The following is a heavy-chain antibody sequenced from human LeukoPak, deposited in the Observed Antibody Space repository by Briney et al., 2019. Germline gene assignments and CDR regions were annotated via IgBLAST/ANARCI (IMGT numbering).Heavy chain of an antibody. V-gene: IGHV4-59*01. J-gene: IGHJ3*02. Sequence: PSETLSLTCTVSGGSISSYYWSWIRQPPGKGLEWIGYIYYSGSTKFNPSLKSRVTISVDTSKNQFSLKLSSVTAADTAVYYCASALVTVTKGFDIWGQGTMVSVSS. D-gene: IGHD4-17*01. CDR1: GGSISSYY. CDR3: ASALVTVTKGFDI. CDR2: IYYSGST.